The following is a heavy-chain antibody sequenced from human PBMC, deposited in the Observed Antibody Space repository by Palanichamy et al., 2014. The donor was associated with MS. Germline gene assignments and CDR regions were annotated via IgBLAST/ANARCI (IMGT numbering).Heavy chain of an antibody. Sequence: EVQPVESGGGLVKPGGSLRLSCAASGFTFSSYSMNWVRQAPGKGLEWVSSISSSSSYIYYADSVKGRFTISRDNAKNSLYLQMNSLRAEDTAVYYCARDRAATTSFDYWGQGTLVTVSS. CDR1: GFTFSSYS. CDR2: ISSSSSYI. CDR3: ARDRAATTSFDY. D-gene: IGHD5-24*01. J-gene: IGHJ4*02. V-gene: IGHV3-21*01.